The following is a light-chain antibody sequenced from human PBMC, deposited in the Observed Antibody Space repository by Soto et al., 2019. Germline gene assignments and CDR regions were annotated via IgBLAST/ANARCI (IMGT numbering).Light chain of an antibody. CDR2: DAS. Sequence: EIVLTQSPATLSLSPGERATLSCRASQSVSSYLAWYQQKPGQAPRLLIYDASNRATGIPARFSGSGSGPDLTLTISSLEPEDFAVYSCQQRSNWPPYTFGQGTKLQIK. V-gene: IGKV3-11*01. CDR1: QSVSSY. CDR3: QQRSNWPPYT. J-gene: IGKJ2*01.